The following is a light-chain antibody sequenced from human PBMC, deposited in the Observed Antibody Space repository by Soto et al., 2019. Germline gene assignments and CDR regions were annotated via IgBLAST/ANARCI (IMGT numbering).Light chain of an antibody. CDR3: QQYNSYSTT. V-gene: IGKV3-20*01. Sequence: IVLTQSPGTLSLSPGERATLSCRASQSVSSSNLAWYQQKPGQAPRPLIYGASTRATGIPARFSGSGSGTEFTLTISSLQPDDFATYYCQQYNSYSTTFGQGTKVDIK. J-gene: IGKJ1*01. CDR1: QSVSSSN. CDR2: GAS.